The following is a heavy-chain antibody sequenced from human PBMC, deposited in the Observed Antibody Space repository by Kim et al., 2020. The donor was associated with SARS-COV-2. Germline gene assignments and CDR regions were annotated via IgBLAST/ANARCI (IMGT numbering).Heavy chain of an antibody. CDR3: ARDGTFDY. J-gene: IGHJ4*02. Sequence: GNNNNAQKLQGKVTMTTDTSTTTTYMELRGLRSDDTAVYYCARDGTFDYWGQGTLVTVSS. V-gene: IGHV1-18*01. D-gene: IGHD1-7*01. CDR2: GNN.